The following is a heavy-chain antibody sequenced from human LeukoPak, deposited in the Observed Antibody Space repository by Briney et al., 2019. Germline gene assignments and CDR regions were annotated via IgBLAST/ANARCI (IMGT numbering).Heavy chain of an antibody. CDR2: IHYSGST. CDR3: ARHFYFWSGKGPNFDY. Sequence: SETLSLTCTVSGDSISSSNYYWGWIRQPPGKGLEWIASIHYSGSTYYNPSLKSRVTISVDTSKNQFSLKLSSVTAADTAVYYCARHFYFWSGKGPNFDYWGQGTLVTVSS. J-gene: IGHJ4*02. V-gene: IGHV4-39*01. D-gene: IGHD3-3*01. CDR1: GDSISSSNYY.